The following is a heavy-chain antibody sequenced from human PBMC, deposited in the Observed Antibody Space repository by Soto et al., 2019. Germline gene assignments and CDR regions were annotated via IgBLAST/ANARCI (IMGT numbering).Heavy chain of an antibody. J-gene: IGHJ4*02. CDR1: GFTFSSYG. CDR3: ASHYDILTGCSDY. D-gene: IGHD3-9*01. V-gene: IGHV3-30*03. Sequence: GGSLRLSCAASGFTFSSYGMHWVRQAPGKGLEWVAVVSYDGGNKYYADCVKGRFTISRDNSRNTLYLQMNSLRAEDTAVYYCASHYDILTGCSDYWGQATLVTVSS. CDR2: VSYDGGNK.